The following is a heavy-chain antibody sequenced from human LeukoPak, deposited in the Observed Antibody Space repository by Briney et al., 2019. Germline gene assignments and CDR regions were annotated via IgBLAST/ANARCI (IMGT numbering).Heavy chain of an antibody. CDR2: ISGSGDST. J-gene: IGHJ6*03. CDR3: AKGGGSYFRRVTYYSYYMAV. V-gene: IGHV3-23*01. Sequence: PGGSLRLSCAASEFSFGSYAMSWVRQAPGKGLQWVSGISGSGDSTYYADSVNGRFTISRDNSKNTLYLQMISLRAEDTAVYYCAKGGGSYFRRVTYYSYYMAVWGKGSTVTVSS. CDR1: EFSFGSYA. D-gene: IGHD1-26*01.